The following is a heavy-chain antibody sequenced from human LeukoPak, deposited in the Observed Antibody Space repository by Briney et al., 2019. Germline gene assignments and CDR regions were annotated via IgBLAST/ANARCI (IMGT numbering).Heavy chain of an antibody. CDR1: GYTFTGYY. J-gene: IGHJ6*02. D-gene: IGHD2-2*02. Sequence: AASVKVSCKASGYTFTGYYMHWVRQAPGQGFEWMGWINPNSGGTNYAQKFQGRVTMTRDTSISTAYMELSRLRSDDTAVYYCARGLVPAAIPYYYYYGMDVWGQGTTVTVSS. CDR3: ARGLVPAAIPYYYYYGMDV. V-gene: IGHV1-2*02. CDR2: INPNSGGT.